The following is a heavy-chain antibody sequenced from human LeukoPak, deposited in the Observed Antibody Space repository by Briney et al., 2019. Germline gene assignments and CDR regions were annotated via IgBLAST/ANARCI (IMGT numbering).Heavy chain of an antibody. Sequence: GGSLRLSCAASGFTFSSYAMSWVRQAPGKGLEWVSAISGSGGSTYYADSVKGRFTISRDNSKNTLYLQMNSLRAEDTAVYYCAKDTRIDFWSGYYNYWRQGTLVTVSS. CDR1: GFTFSSYA. CDR3: AKDTRIDFWSGYYNY. J-gene: IGHJ4*02. CDR2: ISGSGGST. V-gene: IGHV3-23*01. D-gene: IGHD3-3*01.